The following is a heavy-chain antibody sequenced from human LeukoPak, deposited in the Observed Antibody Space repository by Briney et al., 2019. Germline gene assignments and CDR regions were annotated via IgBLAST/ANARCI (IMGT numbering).Heavy chain of an antibody. CDR1: DYTFTNYV. J-gene: IGHJ5*02. Sequence: GASVKVSCKASDYTFTNYVISWVRQAPGQGLEWMGWVNAYNGNTNYAQKFQGRVTMTRDTSTSTGYMELRSLRSDDTAVYYCAKVVYEGATSWFDPWGQGALVTVSS. V-gene: IGHV1-18*01. CDR2: VNAYNGNT. CDR3: AKVVYEGATSWFDP. D-gene: IGHD1-26*01.